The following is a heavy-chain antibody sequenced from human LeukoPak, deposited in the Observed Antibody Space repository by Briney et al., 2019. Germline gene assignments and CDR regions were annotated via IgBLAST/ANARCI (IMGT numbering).Heavy chain of an antibody. CDR3: ATDTRHLEVDAFDI. J-gene: IGHJ3*02. D-gene: IGHD1-1*01. CDR1: GFTFSSYS. V-gene: IGHV3-21*01. Sequence: GGSLRLSCAASGFTFSSYSMNWVRQAPGKGLEWVSSISSSSSYIYYADSVKGRFTISRDNAENSLYLQMNSLRAEDTAVYYCATDTRHLEVDAFDIWGQGTMVTVSS. CDR2: ISSSSSYI.